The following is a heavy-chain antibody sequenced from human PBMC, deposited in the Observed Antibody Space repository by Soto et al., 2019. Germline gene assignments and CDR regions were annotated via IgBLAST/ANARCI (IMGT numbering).Heavy chain of an antibody. D-gene: IGHD2-15*01. CDR2: IYHSGST. CDR1: SGSISSSNW. Sequence: SETLSLTCAVSSGSISSSNWWSWVRQPPGKGLEWIGEIYHSGSTNYNPSLKSRVTISVDKSKNQFSLKLSSVTAADTAVYYCARVVVVAAGYYYYMDVWGKGTTVTVSS. V-gene: IGHV4-4*02. J-gene: IGHJ6*03. CDR3: ARVVVVAAGYYYYMDV.